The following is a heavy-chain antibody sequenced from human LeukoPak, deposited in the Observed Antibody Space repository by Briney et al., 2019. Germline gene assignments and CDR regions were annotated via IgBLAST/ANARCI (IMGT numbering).Heavy chain of an antibody. CDR2: IGASGEST. D-gene: IGHD1-1*01. J-gene: IGHJ3*01. CDR3: AKDIQVTT. Sequence: GGSLRLSCAASGFTFSVAAMTWVRQAPGKGLEWVSLIGASGESTYYADSVKGRFTISRDNSKNTLSLQMNSLRVEDTAMYFCAKDIQVTTWGLETIVTGSS. CDR1: GFTFSVAA. V-gene: IGHV3-23*01.